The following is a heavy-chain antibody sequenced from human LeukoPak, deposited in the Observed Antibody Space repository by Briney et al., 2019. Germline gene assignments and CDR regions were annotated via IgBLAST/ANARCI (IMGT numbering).Heavy chain of an antibody. J-gene: IGHJ3*02. CDR1: GYTFTTYG. Sequence: ASVKVSCKSTGYTFTTYGITWVRQAPGQGLEWMGWISTDNGDTNYAQKLQGRVTMTTDTSTSTAYMELSSLRSEDTAVYYCARDKGGGAVAGNDAFDIWGQGTMVTVSS. V-gene: IGHV1-18*01. CDR3: ARDKGGGAVAGNDAFDI. D-gene: IGHD6-19*01. CDR2: ISTDNGDT.